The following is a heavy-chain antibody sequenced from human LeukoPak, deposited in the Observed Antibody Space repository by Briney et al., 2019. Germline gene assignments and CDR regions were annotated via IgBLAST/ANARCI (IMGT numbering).Heavy chain of an antibody. D-gene: IGHD6-19*01. J-gene: IGHJ3*02. CDR2: VSSGFTT. CDR3: ARLNGWPTFDI. Sequence: GGSLRLSCAASGFMFRDYYMSWIRQAPGKGLEWVSYVSSGFTTYYADTVKGRFTISRDNAKNSLYLQMNSLRVEETAVYYCARLNGWPTFDIWGQGTMVTVSS. V-gene: IGHV3-11*04. CDR1: GFMFRDYY.